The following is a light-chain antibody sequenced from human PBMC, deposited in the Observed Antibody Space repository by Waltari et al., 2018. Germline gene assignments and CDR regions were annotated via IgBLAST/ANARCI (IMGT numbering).Light chain of an antibody. Sequence: VIWVTQSPSLLTASTGETVTITCRTSQDVNNYFAWYQQKPGKAPELLVYTATFLQTGVPSRFSGSGSGTDFTLTISSLQSVDFATYFCQQNYAFPRTFGQGTKVEVK. V-gene: IGKV1D-8*01. CDR1: QDVNNY. CDR2: TAT. J-gene: IGKJ1*01. CDR3: QQNYAFPRT.